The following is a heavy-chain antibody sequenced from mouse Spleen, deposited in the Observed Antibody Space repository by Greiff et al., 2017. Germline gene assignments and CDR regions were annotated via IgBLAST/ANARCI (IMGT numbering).Heavy chain of an antibody. V-gene: IGHV1-42*01. Sequence: EVQLVESGPELVKPGASVKISCKASGYSFTGYYMNWVKQSPEKSLEWIGEINPSTGGTTYNQKFKAKATLTVDKSSSTAYMQLKSLTSEDSAVYYCARRPLRYAMDYWGQGTSVTVSS. CDR1: GYSFTGYY. CDR2: INPSTGGT. CDR3: ARRPLRYAMDY. D-gene: IGHD1-2*01. J-gene: IGHJ4*01.